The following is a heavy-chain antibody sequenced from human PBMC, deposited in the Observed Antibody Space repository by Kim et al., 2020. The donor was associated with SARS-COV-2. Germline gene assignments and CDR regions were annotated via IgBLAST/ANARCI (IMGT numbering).Heavy chain of an antibody. CDR2: IISGGQT. J-gene: IGHJ3*02. CDR1: GFPVSNKY. CDR3: ARESLANRFRNPFDI. Sequence: GGSLRLSCAASGFPVSNKYMSWVRQAPGKGLEWVSGIISGGQTYYADSVKGRFTISRDTPENTLYLQMSSLRVDDTAVYFCARESLANRFRNPFDIWGQGTMVSVFS. D-gene: IGHD6-6*01. V-gene: IGHV3-53*01.